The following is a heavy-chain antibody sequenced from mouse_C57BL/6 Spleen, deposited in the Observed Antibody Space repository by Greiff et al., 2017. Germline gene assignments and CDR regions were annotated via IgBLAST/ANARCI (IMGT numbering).Heavy chain of an antibody. Sequence: VQLQQSGPGLVAPSQSLSITCTVSGFSLTSYAISWVRQPPGKGLEWLGVIWTGGGTNYNSALKSRLSISKDNSKSQVFLKMNSLQTDDTARYYCARNLPYGSSSYYFDYWGQGTTLTVSS. D-gene: IGHD1-1*01. CDR2: IWTGGGT. J-gene: IGHJ2*01. CDR1: GFSLTSYA. V-gene: IGHV2-9-1*01. CDR3: ARNLPYGSSSYYFDY.